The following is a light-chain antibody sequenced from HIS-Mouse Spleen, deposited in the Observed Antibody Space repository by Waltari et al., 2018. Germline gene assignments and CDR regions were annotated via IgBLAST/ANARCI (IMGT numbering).Light chain of an antibody. V-gene: IGLV1-47*01. CDR2: RNK. Sequence: QSVLTQPPSASGTPGQRVTISCSGSSSNIGSNYVYWYQQLPGTAPKLLIKRNKQRPSGVPDRLPGSKSGTAASLAISGRRSEDEADYYCAAWDDSLSGPVFGGGTKLTVL. CDR3: AAWDDSLSGPV. J-gene: IGLJ3*02. CDR1: SSNIGSNY.